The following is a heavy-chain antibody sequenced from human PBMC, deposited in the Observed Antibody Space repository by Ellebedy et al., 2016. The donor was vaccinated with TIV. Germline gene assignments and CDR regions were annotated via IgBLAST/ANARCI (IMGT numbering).Heavy chain of an antibody. D-gene: IGHD3-9*01. V-gene: IGHV3-21*01. CDR3: ARGLTGAGTFYWSNAFDL. CDR2: IGSSSIYI. Sequence: GESLKISCAASGFSFSTYSMNWVRQAPGQGLEWVASIGSSSIYIYYADSMNGRFTISRDNAKYSLSLEMNNLRAEETAMYYCARGLTGAGTFYWSNAFDLWGQGTMVTVSS. J-gene: IGHJ3*01. CDR1: GFSFSTYS.